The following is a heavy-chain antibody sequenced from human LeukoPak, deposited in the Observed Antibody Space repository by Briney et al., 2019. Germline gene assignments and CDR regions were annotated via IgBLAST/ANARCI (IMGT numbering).Heavy chain of an antibody. D-gene: IGHD3-3*01. CDR1: ADSISNYY. CDR2: IYTSGTT. J-gene: IGHJ6*03. CDR3: ARGILFSGRPTMFGEVANYYMDV. V-gene: IGHV4-4*07. Sequence: SEALSLTCTVSADSISNYYWSWIRQPAGKGLEWIGRIYTSGTTNYNPSLKSRVTMSVDASKNQFYLKVRSVTAADTAVYYCARGILFSGRPTMFGEVANYYMDVWGKGTVVTVSS.